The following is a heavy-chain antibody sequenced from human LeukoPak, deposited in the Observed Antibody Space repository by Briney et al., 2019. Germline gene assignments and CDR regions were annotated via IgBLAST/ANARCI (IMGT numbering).Heavy chain of an antibody. CDR2: IRSKAYGGTA. CDR3: SREGDYAGYSLDY. CDR1: GFTFGDYG. V-gene: IGHV3-49*03. Sequence: GGSLRLSCTASGFTFGDYGLTWFRQAPGKGLEWVGFIRSKAYGGTAEYAASMKGRFTISRDDSKSIAYLQMNSLETEDTAVYYCSREGDYAGYSLDYWGQGTLVTVSS. J-gene: IGHJ4*02. D-gene: IGHD5-18*01.